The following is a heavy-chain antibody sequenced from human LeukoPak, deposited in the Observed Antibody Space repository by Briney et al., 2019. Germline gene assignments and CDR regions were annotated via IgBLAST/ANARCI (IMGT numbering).Heavy chain of an antibody. V-gene: IGHV3-7*01. J-gene: IGHJ4*02. CDR1: GFKFSSNW. D-gene: IGHD4-17*01. Sequence: GGSLRLSCAASGFKFSSNWMSWVRQAPGKGQEWVANIKQDGSEKYYVDSVKGRFTISRDNAKNSLYLQMNSLRAEDTAVYYCAREGPSVTPYYWGQGTLVTVSS. CDR3: AREGPSVTPYY. CDR2: IKQDGSEK.